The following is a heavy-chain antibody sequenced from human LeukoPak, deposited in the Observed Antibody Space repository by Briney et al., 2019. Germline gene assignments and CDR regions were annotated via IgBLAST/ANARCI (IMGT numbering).Heavy chain of an antibody. CDR1: GFTFSSYS. CDR2: ISSSSSYI. CDR3: ARDPSGSYWFDY. J-gene: IGHJ4*02. D-gene: IGHD1-26*01. V-gene: IGHV3-21*01. Sequence: KSGGSLRLSCAASGFTFSSYSTNWVRQAPGKGLEWVSSISSSSSYIYYADSVKGRFTTSRDNAKNSLYLQMNSLRAEDTAVYYCARDPSGSYWFDYWGQGTLVTVSS.